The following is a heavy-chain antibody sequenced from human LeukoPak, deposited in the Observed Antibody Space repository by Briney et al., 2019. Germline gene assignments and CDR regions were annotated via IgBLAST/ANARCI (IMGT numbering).Heavy chain of an antibody. Sequence: ASVKVSCKASGCTFTSYGISWVRQAPGQGLEWMGWINPNSGGTNYAQKFQGWVTMTRDTSISTAYMELSRLRSDDTAVYYCATGPASGFDYWGQGTLVTVSS. V-gene: IGHV1-2*04. CDR3: ATGPASGFDY. CDR1: GCTFTSYG. CDR2: INPNSGGT. D-gene: IGHD6-25*01. J-gene: IGHJ4*02.